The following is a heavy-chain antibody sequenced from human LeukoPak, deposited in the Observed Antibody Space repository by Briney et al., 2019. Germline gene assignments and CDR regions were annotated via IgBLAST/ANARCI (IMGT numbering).Heavy chain of an antibody. Sequence: SETLSLTCTVSGGSISSSSYYWSWIRQPPGKGLEWIGYIYYSGSTNYNPSLKSRVTISVDTSKNQFSLKLSSVTAADTAVYYCARAHSGSFVWFDPWGQGTLVTVSS. V-gene: IGHV4-61*01. CDR3: ARAHSGSFVWFDP. J-gene: IGHJ5*02. D-gene: IGHD1-26*01. CDR2: IYYSGST. CDR1: GGSISSSSYY.